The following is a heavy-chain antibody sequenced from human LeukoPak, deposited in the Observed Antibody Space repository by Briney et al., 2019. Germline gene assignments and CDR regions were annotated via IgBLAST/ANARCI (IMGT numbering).Heavy chain of an antibody. V-gene: IGHV3-30*03. CDR2: VSSGGNIK. CDR1: KFTFSNYG. D-gene: IGHD3-10*01. J-gene: IGHJ5*02. CDR3: VRGRGSYGWFDP. Sequence: GGSLRLSCTASKFTFSNYGMQWVRQAPGKGLEWVAVVSSGGNIKYYADSVKGRFTISRDDAKNTVDLQMNSLRGEDTAVYYCVRGRGSYGWFDPWGQGTLVTVSS.